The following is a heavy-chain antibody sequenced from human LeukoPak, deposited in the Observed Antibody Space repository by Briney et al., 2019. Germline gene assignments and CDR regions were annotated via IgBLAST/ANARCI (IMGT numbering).Heavy chain of an antibody. CDR3: AKDRVYYDSSGDAEYFDY. Sequence: GGSLRLSCAASGFTFSRYSMNWVRQAPGKGLEWVSSISSSSSYIYYTDSVKGRFTISRDNAKNTLYLQMNSLRAEDTAVYYCAKDRVYYDSSGDAEYFDYWGQGTLVTVSS. D-gene: IGHD3-22*01. J-gene: IGHJ4*02. CDR2: ISSSSSYI. CDR1: GFTFSRYS. V-gene: IGHV3-21*04.